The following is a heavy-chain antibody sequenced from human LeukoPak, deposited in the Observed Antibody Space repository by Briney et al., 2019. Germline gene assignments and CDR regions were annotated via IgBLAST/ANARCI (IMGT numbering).Heavy chain of an antibody. CDR3: AKASSGGYYSADFDY. D-gene: IGHD3-22*01. V-gene: IGHV3-23*01. J-gene: IGHJ4*02. Sequence: PGGSLRLSCAASGFTFSSYAMSWVRQAPGKGLEWVSAISGSGGSTYYADSVKGRFTISRDNSKNTLYLQMNSLRAEDTAVYYCAKASSGGYYSADFDYWGQGTLVTVSS. CDR2: ISGSGGST. CDR1: GFTFSSYA.